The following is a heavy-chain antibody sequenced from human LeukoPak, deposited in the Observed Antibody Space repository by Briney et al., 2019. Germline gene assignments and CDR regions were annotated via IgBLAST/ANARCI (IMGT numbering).Heavy chain of an antibody. CDR3: ARDLRTLITFGGVIVSQPHFDY. D-gene: IGHD3-16*02. Sequence: GGSLRLSCAASGFTFSSYSMNWVRKAPGKGLEWVSSISSSSYIYYADSVKGRFTISRDNAKNSLYLQMNSLRAEDTAVYYCARDLRTLITFGGVIVSQPHFDYWGQGTLVTVSS. CDR2: ISSSSYI. V-gene: IGHV3-21*01. J-gene: IGHJ4*02. CDR1: GFTFSSYS.